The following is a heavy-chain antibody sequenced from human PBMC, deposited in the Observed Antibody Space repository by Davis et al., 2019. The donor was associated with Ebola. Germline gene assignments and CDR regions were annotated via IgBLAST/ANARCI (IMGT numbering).Heavy chain of an antibody. D-gene: IGHD3-3*01. J-gene: IGHJ4*02. CDR1: GGSISSGGYS. CDR2: IYHSGST. V-gene: IGHV4-30-2*01. Sequence: SETLSLTCAVSGGSISSGGYSWSWIRQPPGKGLEWIGYIYHSGSTYYNPSLKSRVTISVDRSKNQFSLKLSSVTAADTAVYYCARHQGGYDFWSGYYSGPLYYFDYWGQGTLVTVSS. CDR3: ARHQGGYDFWSGYYSGPLYYFDY.